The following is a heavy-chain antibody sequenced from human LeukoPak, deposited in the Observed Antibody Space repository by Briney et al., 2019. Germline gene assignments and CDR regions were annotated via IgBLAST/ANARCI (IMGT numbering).Heavy chain of an antibody. V-gene: IGHV1-2*02. J-gene: IGHJ4*02. CDR2: INPNSGGT. Sequence: GASVKVSCKASGYTFTDYYMHWVRQAPGQGLEWMGWINPNSGGTNFAQKFQGRVTMTRDTSISTAYMELSRLTSDDTAVYYCAREDCTSGSCYQNFDFWGQGTLVTVSS. CDR3: AREDCTSGSCYQNFDF. D-gene: IGHD2-15*01. CDR1: GYTFTDYY.